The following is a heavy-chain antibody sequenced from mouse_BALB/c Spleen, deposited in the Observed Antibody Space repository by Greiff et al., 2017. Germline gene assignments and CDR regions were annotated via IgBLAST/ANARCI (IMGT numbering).Heavy chain of an antibody. Sequence: VQLQQSGPALVKPGASVKMSCKASGYTFTSYVMHWVKQKPGQGLEWIGYINPYNDGTKYNEKFKGKATLTSDKSSSTAYMELSSLTSEDSAVYYCGRGNYYDYDGPFAYWGQGTLVTVSA. D-gene: IGHD2-4*01. CDR3: GRGNYYDYDGPFAY. V-gene: IGHV1-14*01. CDR1: GYTFTSYV. CDR2: INPYNDGT. J-gene: IGHJ3*01.